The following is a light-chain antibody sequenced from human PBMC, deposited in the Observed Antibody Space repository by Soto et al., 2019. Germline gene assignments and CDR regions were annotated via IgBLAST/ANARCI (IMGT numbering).Light chain of an antibody. V-gene: IGKV3-15*01. CDR3: QQYNNWPQT. J-gene: IGKJ1*01. Sequence: EAVLPQSPATLSVSPGERAPLSCRASQSVATNLAWYQQRPGQAPRLLIYGASKRAIGLPARFSGSGSGTEFTLTITSLQSEDFAVYYCQQYNNWPQTFGQGTKVDNK. CDR2: GAS. CDR1: QSVATN.